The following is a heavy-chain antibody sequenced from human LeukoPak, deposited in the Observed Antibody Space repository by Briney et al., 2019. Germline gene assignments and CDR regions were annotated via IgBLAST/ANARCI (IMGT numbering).Heavy chain of an antibody. Sequence: GGSPRLSCEASGFIFSSYDFNWVRQAPGKGLEWVSYISSRSRTIYYADSVKGRFTISRDNAQKSLYLQINSLRGDDTALYYCVRGTRAFDVWGQGTMATVSS. J-gene: IGHJ3*01. CDR3: VRGTRAFDV. CDR1: GFIFSSYD. CDR2: ISSRSRTI. V-gene: IGHV3-48*04.